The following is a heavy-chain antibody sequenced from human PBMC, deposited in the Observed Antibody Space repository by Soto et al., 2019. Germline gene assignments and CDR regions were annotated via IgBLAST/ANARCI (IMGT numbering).Heavy chain of an antibody. D-gene: IGHD3-22*01. CDR1: GGSISSSSYY. CDR3: ARDYPLPYYYDSSGYYPDDYYYGMDV. Sequence: PSETLSLTCTVSGGSISSSSYYWGWIRQPPGKGLEWIGNIYYSGSAYYNPSLKSRVTISVDMSKNNFSLKLSSVTAADTAVYYCARDYPLPYYYDSSGYYPDDYYYGMDVWGQGTTVTVSS. J-gene: IGHJ6*02. CDR2: IYYSGSA. V-gene: IGHV4-39*02.